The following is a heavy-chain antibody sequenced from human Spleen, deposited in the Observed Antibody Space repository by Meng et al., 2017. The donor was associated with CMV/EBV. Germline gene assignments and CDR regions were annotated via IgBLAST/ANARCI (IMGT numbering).Heavy chain of an antibody. V-gene: IGHV3-20*04. CDR3: AREKECSSTSCQFDLYYYYGMDV. Sequence: GGSLRLSCAASGFTFDDYGMSWVRQAPGKGLEWVSGINWNGGSTGYADSVNGRFTVSRDNARNSLYLQMNSLRAEDTAVYYCAREKECSSTSCQFDLYYYYGMDVWGQGTTVTVSS. CDR1: GFTFDDYG. D-gene: IGHD2-2*01. J-gene: IGHJ6*02. CDR2: INWNGGST.